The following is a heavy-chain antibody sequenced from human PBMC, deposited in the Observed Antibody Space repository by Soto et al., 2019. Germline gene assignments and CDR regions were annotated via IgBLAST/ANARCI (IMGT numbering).Heavy chain of an antibody. V-gene: IGHV3-21*06. CDR3: VRAPAAAEPDQITPFLH. J-gene: IGHJ1*01. CDR1: GFTFSSYS. Sequence: GGSLRLSCAASGFTFSSYSMNWVRQAPGKGLEWVSSISRFGTFIYYADSLQGRLTISRDNAKNLVFLQIASLRAEDTAIYYCVRAPAAAEPDQITPFLHWGQGTQVTVSS. CDR2: ISRFGTFI. D-gene: IGHD6-25*01.